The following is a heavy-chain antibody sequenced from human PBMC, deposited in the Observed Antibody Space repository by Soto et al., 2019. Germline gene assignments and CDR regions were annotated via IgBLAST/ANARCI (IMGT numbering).Heavy chain of an antibody. CDR3: AKTTVPCGRTAVAGPFDY. J-gene: IGHJ4*02. D-gene: IGHD6-19*01. CDR1: GFTFSSFG. V-gene: IGHV3-30*18. CDR2: ISYDGNNR. Sequence: QVQLVESGGGVVQPGRSLRLSCAASGFTFSSFGIHWVRQAPGKGLEWVAVISYDGNNRYYADSVKGRFTISRDNSKNTLYLQINSLRAEATAVYYCAKTTVPCGRTAVAGPFDYWGQGSLVTVSS.